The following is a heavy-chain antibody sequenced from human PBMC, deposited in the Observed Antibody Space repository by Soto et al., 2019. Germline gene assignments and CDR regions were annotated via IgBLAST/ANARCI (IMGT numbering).Heavy chain of an antibody. CDR1: GGSISSGGYY. D-gene: IGHD6-6*01. CDR3: ARGSSIAGLYYGMDV. Sequence: QVQLQESGPGLVKPSQTLSLTCTVSGGSISSGGYYWTWIRQHPGKGLEWIGYNYYSGITYYNPSLKRRVTLSLDTSNNQFSRKLSSVTAADTAVYYCARGSSIAGLYYGMDVWGQGTTVTVSS. V-gene: IGHV4-31*03. J-gene: IGHJ6*02. CDR2: NYYSGIT.